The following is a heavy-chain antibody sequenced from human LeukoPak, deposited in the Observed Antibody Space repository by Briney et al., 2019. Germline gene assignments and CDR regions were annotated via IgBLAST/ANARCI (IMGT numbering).Heavy chain of an antibody. CDR1: GFTFSSFP. CDR2: IRNDGSTK. D-gene: IGHD3-10*01. CDR3: AKDLWWFGEFPNVFDI. V-gene: IGHV3-30*02. Sequence: GGSLRLSCAASGFTFSSFPMHWVRQVPGKGLEWVAFIRNDGSTKYYADSVKGRFTISRDNSKNTLYLQMNSLRAEDTAVYYCAKDLWWFGEFPNVFDIWGQGTMVTVSS. J-gene: IGHJ3*02.